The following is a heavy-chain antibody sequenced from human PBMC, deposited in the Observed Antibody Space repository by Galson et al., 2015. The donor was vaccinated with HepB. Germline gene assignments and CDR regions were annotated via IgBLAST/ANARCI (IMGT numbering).Heavy chain of an antibody. D-gene: IGHD2-2*03. CDR1: GFTFSGSA. Sequence: SLRLSCAASGFTFSGSAIHWVRQASGKGPEWVGRIRSKANNYATSYVTSLKGRFTISRDDSKNMAFLHMKSLKTEDTAVYYCTRVGDSSGYSSRWGQGTLVTVSS. CDR2: IRSKANNYAT. J-gene: IGHJ4*02. V-gene: IGHV3-73*01. CDR3: TRVGDSSGYSSR.